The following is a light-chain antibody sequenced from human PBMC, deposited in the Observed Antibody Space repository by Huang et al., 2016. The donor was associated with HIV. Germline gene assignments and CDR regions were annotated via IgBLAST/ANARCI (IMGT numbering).Light chain of an antibody. CDR1: QTISSY. CDR3: QQSYSAPPLT. V-gene: IGKV1-39*01. J-gene: IGKJ4*01. CDR2: ASS. Sequence: DIQMTQSPSSLSASVGDRVTITRRASQTISSYLNWYQQKPGKAPQLRIYASSSLQSGDQSRISGSGSGTDFTLTIGSLQPEDFATYYCQQSYSAPPLTFGGRTKVEI.